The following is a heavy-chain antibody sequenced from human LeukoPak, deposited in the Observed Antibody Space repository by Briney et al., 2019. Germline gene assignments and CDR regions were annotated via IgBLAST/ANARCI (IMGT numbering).Heavy chain of an antibody. CDR1: GFTFSSYA. J-gene: IGHJ4*02. CDR3: ARGEDIVVVPAAIVSLGYFDY. D-gene: IGHD2-2*02. CDR2: ISYDGSNK. V-gene: IGHV3-30-3*01. Sequence: GGSLRLSCAASGFTFSSYAMHWVRQAPGKGLEWVTVISYDGSNKYYAGSVKGRFTISRDNSKNTLYLQMNSLRAEDTAVYYCARGEDIVVVPAAIVSLGYFDYWGQGTLVTVSS.